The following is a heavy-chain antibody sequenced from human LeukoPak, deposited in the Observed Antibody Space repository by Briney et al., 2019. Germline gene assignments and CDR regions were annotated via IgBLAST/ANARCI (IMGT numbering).Heavy chain of an antibody. CDR2: IRYDGSNK. D-gene: IGHD1-7*01. CDR1: GFTFSSYG. Sequence: GGSLRLSCAASGFTFSSYGMHWVRQAPGKGLEWVAFIRYDGSNKYYADSVKGRFTISRDNSKNTLYLQMNSLRAEDTAVYYCAKGYNWNSDWFDPWGQGTLVTVSS. V-gene: IGHV3-30*02. J-gene: IGHJ5*02. CDR3: AKGYNWNSDWFDP.